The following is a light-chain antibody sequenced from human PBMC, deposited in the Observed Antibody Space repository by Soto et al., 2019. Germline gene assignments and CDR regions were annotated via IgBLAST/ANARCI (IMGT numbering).Light chain of an antibody. J-gene: IGKJ3*01. CDR1: QGNRNF. V-gene: IGKV1-27*01. Sequence: DIQMTQSPTSLSASVGDRVTITCRASQGNRNFVAWYQQKPGKAPKLLIYAASTLQSGVPSRFSGSGSGTDFTLTINSQHPEDVATYSCQKYSSVPVFGPGTKVEIK. CDR2: AAS. CDR3: QKYSSVPV.